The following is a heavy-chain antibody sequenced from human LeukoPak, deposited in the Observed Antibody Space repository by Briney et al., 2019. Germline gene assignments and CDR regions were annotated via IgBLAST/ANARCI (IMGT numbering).Heavy chain of an antibody. CDR1: GGSFSGYY. V-gene: IGHV4-34*01. J-gene: IGHJ3*02. CDR3: GDDAFDI. CDR2: INHSGST. Sequence: SETLSLTCAVYGGSFSGYYWSWIRQPPGKGLEWIGEINHSGSTNYNPSLKSRVTISVDTSKNQFALKLSSVTAADTAVYYCGDDAFDIWGQGTMVTVSS.